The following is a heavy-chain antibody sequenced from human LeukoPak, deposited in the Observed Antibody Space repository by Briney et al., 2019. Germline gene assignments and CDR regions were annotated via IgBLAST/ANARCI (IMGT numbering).Heavy chain of an antibody. D-gene: IGHD6-19*01. V-gene: IGHV4-34*01. Sequence: PSETLSLTCAVYGGSFSGYYWSWIRQPPGKGLEWIGEINHSGSTNYNPSLKSRVTISVDTSKNQFSLKLSSVTAADTAVYYCASVSGSGWYRPDYWGQGTLVTVSS. CDR2: INHSGST. CDR1: GGSFSGYY. J-gene: IGHJ4*02. CDR3: ASVSGSGWYRPDY.